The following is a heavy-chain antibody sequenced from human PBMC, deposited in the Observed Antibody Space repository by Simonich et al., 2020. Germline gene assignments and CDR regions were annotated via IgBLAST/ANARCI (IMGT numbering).Heavy chain of an antibody. J-gene: IGHJ2*01. V-gene: IGHV1-2*02. D-gene: IGHD7-27*01. Sequence: QVQLVQSGAEVKKTGASVKVSCKASGYTFPGYYMHWVRQAPGQGLEWRGWINPNSGGTKYAKKCKGRGTMTRDTSISTAYMELSRLRSDDTAVYYCARDELGIQHWYFDLWGQGTLVTFSS. CDR1: GYTFPGYY. CDR3: ARDELGIQHWYFDL. CDR2: INPNSGGT.